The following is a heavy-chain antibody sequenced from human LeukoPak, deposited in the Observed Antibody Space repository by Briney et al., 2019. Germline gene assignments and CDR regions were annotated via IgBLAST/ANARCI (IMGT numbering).Heavy chain of an antibody. CDR2: ISYDGSNK. Sequence: PGRSLRLSCAASGFTFSSYGMHWVRQAPGKGLEWVAVISYDGSNKYYADSVKGRFTISRDNSKSTLYLQMNSLRAEDMAVYYCAKDRRRTTAAALDYWGQGTLVTVSS. V-gene: IGHV3-30*18. D-gene: IGHD1-7*01. CDR1: GFTFSSYG. J-gene: IGHJ4*02. CDR3: AKDRRRTTAAALDY.